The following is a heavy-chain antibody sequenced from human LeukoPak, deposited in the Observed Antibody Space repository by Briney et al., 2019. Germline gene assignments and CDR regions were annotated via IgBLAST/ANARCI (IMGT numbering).Heavy chain of an antibody. V-gene: IGHV3-48*03. D-gene: IGHD2-15*01. CDR3: ARVFCSGGSCSFDY. J-gene: IGHJ4*02. CDR1: GFTFSSYE. Sequence: GESLRLSCAASGFTFSSYEMNWVRQAPGKGLEWVSYISSSGSTIYYADSVKGRFTISRDNAKNSLYLQMNSLRAEDTAVYYCARVFCSGGSCSFDYWGQGTLVTVSS. CDR2: ISSSGSTI.